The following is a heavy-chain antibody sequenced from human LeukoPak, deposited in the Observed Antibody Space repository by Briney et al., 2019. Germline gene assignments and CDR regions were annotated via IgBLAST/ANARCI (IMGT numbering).Heavy chain of an antibody. CDR1: GYTFTSYG. V-gene: IGHV1-18*01. J-gene: IGHJ5*02. CDR3: ARVRLVWFGEFIPYWFDP. D-gene: IGHD3-10*01. Sequence: ASVKVSCKASGYTFTSYGISWVRQAPGQGLEWMGWISAYNGNTNYAQKLQGRVTMTTDTSTSTVYMELRSLRSDDTAVYYCARVRLVWFGEFIPYWFDPWGQGTLVTVSS. CDR2: ISAYNGNT.